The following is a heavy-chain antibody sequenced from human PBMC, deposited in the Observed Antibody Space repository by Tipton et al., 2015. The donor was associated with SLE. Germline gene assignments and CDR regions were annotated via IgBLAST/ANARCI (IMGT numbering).Heavy chain of an antibody. J-gene: IGHJ4*02. CDR1: GGSISSGYYF. V-gene: IGHV4-61*02. Sequence: LRLSCTVSGGSISSGYYFWSWIRQPAGKGLEWIGRIYVSGVTNYNPSLKSRVSISIDTSKNQFSLKLSSVTAADTAVYYCAREKSGHGYFDSWGQGSLVTVSS. D-gene: IGHD5-12*01. CDR3: AREKSGHGYFDS. CDR2: IYVSGVT.